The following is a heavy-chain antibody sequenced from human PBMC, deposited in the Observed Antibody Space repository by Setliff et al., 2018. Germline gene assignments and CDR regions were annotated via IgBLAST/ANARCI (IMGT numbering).Heavy chain of an antibody. CDR1: GFTFSNAW. D-gene: IGHD3-16*01. J-gene: IGHJ3*01. CDR3: STVAAYTGRNIGSKGTDAFHL. CDR2: IKNRVDGETT. V-gene: IGHV3-15*01. Sequence: GGSLRLSCAASGFTFSNAWMTWVRQAPGKGLEWVGRIKNRVDGETTDYAAPMKGRFTISRDNSKATVYLQMNNLKTEDTAVYYCSTVAAYTGRNIGSKGTDAFHLWGPGTMVTVS.